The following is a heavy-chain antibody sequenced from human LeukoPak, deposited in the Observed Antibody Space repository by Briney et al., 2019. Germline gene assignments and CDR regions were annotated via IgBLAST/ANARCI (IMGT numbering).Heavy chain of an antibody. CDR1: GYTFTSYD. J-gene: IGHJ3*02. CDR2: MNPNSGNT. V-gene: IGHV1-8*01. Sequence: GSVKVSCKASGYTFTSYDINWVRRATGQALEWMGWMNPNSGNTGYAQKFQGRVTMTRNTSISTAYMELSSLRSEDTAVYYCAVPYYYDSSGDDPFDIWGQGTMVTVSS. D-gene: IGHD3-22*01. CDR3: AVPYYYDSSGDDPFDI.